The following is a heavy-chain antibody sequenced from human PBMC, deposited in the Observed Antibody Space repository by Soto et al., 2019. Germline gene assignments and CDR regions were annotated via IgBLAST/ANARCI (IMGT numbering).Heavy chain of an antibody. CDR2: INHSGST. Sequence: SETLSLTCAVYGGSFSGYYWSWIRQPPGKGLEWIGEINHSGSTNYNPSLKSRVTISVDTSKNQFSLKLSSVTAADTAVYYCARGITDGHNDWGQGTLVTVSS. V-gene: IGHV4-34*01. J-gene: IGHJ4*02. CDR1: GGSFSGYY. D-gene: IGHD1-20*01. CDR3: ARGITDGHND.